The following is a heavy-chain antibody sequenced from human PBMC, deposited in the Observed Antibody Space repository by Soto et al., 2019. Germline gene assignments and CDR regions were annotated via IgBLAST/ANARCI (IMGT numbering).Heavy chain of an antibody. CDR1: GLTFSSFS. CDR2: IHPNRSEK. J-gene: IGHJ4*02. CDR3: LGLAY. Sequence: GGSLRLSCAASGLTFSSFSFNWVRQAPGKGLEWVSYIHPNRSEKYYVDSVKGRFTISRDNAKNSLYLQMNSLRAEDTAVYYCLGLAYWGQGTLVTV. V-gene: IGHV3-7*01. D-gene: IGHD2-8*02.